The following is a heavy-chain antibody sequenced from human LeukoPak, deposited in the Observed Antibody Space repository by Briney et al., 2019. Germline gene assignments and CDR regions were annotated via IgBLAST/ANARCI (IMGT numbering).Heavy chain of an antibody. J-gene: IGHJ3*02. Sequence: GASVKVPCKASGYTFTSYYMHWVRQAPGQGLEWMGIINPSGGSTSYAQKFQGRVTMTRDTSTSTVYMELSSLRSEDTAVYYCARGGGLSSSGSYPGDAFDIWGQGTMVTVSS. CDR3: ARGGGLSSSGSYPGDAFDI. V-gene: IGHV1-46*01. CDR1: GYTFTSYY. D-gene: IGHD1-26*01. CDR2: INPSGGST.